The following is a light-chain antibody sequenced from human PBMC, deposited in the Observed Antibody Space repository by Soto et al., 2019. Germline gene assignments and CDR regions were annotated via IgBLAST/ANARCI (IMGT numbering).Light chain of an antibody. CDR1: QSISSW. J-gene: IGKJ1*01. CDR3: QQYSDNWT. V-gene: IGKV1-5*03. Sequence: DIQMTQSPSTLSACVGDRVTITCRASQSISSWLAWYQQKPGTAPKLLIYKASTLQSGVPSRFSGSGSGTEFTLTTSSLQPDDFATYYCQQYSDNWTFGQGTKVEIK. CDR2: KAS.